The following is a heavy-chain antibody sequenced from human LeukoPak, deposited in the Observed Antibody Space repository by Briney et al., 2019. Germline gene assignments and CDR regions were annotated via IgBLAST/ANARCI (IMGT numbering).Heavy chain of an antibody. V-gene: IGHV3-15*01. CDR3: TTAVIRGLNAFDI. CDR1: GFTFSSYA. D-gene: IGHD3-10*01. J-gene: IGHJ3*02. Sequence: PGGSLRLSCAASGFTFSSYAMNWVRQAPGKGLEWVGRIKSKTDGGTTNYAAPVKGTFTISRDDSKNTLYLQMNSLKTEDTAVYYCTTAVIRGLNAFDIWGRGTMVTVSS. CDR2: IKSKTDGGTT.